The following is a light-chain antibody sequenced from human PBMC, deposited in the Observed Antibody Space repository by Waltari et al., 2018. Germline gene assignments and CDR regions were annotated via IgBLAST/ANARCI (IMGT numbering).Light chain of an antibody. CDR1: ALPKQH. J-gene: IGLJ2*01. V-gene: IGLV3-25*03. CDR3: QSSDSRGVHV. CDR2: KNT. Sequence: SYELTQPPSVSVSPGQTASITCSGEALPKQHFHWYQQKPGQAPLLIISKNTGRPSGIPDRFSGSRAGTTVTLTIAGVQPEDESDYYCQSSDSRGVHVFGGGTMLTVL.